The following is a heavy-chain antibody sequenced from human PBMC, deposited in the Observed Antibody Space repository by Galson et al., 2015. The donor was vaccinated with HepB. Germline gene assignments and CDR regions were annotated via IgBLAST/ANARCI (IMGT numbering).Heavy chain of an antibody. J-gene: IGHJ4*02. Sequence: SCAASGFTFSSYWMHWVRQAPGKGLVWVSRIKTDGSYTSYADSVKGRFTISRDNAKNTVYLEMNSLRTEDTSIYYCVRSSNFDTWGQGTLVTVSS. CDR3: VRSSNFDT. D-gene: IGHD2-2*01. V-gene: IGHV3-74*01. CDR1: GFTFSSYW. CDR2: IKTDGSYT.